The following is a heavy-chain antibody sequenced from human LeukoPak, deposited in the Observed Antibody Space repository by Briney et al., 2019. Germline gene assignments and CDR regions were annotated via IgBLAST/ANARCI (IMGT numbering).Heavy chain of an antibody. CDR1: GGSIIHYY. Sequence: PSETLSLTCTGSGGSIIHYYWSWIRQPPGKGREWMGYIYYSGTTNYNPSLKSRVTISVDTSKNQFSLKLSSVTAADTAVYYCAREDPQTKVPEGMDVGGRGTTVTVSS. V-gene: IGHV4-59*01. J-gene: IGHJ6*02. CDR3: AREDPQTKVPEGMDV. CDR2: IYYSGTT. D-gene: IGHD4/OR15-4a*01.